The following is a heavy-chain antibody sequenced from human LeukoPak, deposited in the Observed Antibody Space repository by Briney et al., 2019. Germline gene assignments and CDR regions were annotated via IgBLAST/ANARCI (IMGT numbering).Heavy chain of an antibody. D-gene: IGHD1-1*01. CDR1: GFTVSNNY. J-gene: IGHJ4*02. V-gene: IGHV3-21*01. CDR3: ANTKQFEY. CDR2: ITSSSSSI. Sequence: GGSLRLSCAASGFTVSNNYMSWVRQAPGKGLEWVSSITSSSSSIYYADSVKGRFTISRDNAKNSLYLQMNSLRAEDTAVYYCANTKQFEYWGQGTLVTVSS.